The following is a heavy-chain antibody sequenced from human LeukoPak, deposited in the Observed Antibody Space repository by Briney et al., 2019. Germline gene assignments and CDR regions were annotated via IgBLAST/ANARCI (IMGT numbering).Heavy chain of an antibody. CDR1: VFTFCDYA. J-gene: IGHJ3*02. V-gene: IGHV3-49*03. D-gene: IGHD3-22*01. Sequence: SLRLSCTASVFTFCDYAMSWFRQAPGKGLEWVGFIRSKAYGGTTEYAASVKGRFTISRDDSKSIAYLQMNSLKTEDTAVYYCTRDTHYYDSSGYWGVSAFDIWGQGTMVTVSS. CDR3: TRDTHYYDSSGYWGVSAFDI. CDR2: IRSKAYGGTT.